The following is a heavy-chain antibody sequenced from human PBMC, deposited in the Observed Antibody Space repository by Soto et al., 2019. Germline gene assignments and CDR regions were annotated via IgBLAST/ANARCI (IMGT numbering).Heavy chain of an antibody. CDR1: GYTFTGYY. CDR2: INPNSGGT. CDR3: ARGVIVVVPAAILTREYFDY. D-gene: IGHD2-2*02. J-gene: IGHJ4*02. Sequence: ASVKVSCKASGYTFTGYYMHWVRQAPGQGLEWTGWINPNSGGTNYAQKFQGRVTMTRDTSISTAYMELSRLRSDDTAVYYCARGVIVVVPAAILTREYFDYWGQGTLVTVSS. V-gene: IGHV1-2*02.